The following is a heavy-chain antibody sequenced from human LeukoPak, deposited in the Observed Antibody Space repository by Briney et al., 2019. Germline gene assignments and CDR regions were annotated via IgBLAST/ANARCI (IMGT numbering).Heavy chain of an antibody. D-gene: IGHD3-3*01. Sequence: SETLSLTCTVSGDSFSNYYWNWIRQPPGKGLEWIGYIYYSGSTNYNPSLKSRVTISVDTFKNQFSLKLHSVTAADTAVYYCARGRDDFWSGPLYNWFDPWGQGTLVTVSS. V-gene: IGHV4-59*01. CDR3: ARGRDDFWSGPLYNWFDP. CDR1: GDSFSNYY. J-gene: IGHJ5*02. CDR2: IYYSGST.